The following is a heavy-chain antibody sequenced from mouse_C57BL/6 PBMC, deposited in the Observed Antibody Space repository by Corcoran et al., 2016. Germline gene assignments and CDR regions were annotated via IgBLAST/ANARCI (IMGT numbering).Heavy chain of an antibody. CDR3: ARFDGYYWYFDV. V-gene: IGHV9-3*01. J-gene: IGHJ1*03. CDR2: INTYSGVP. CDR1: GYTFTTYG. D-gene: IGHD2-3*01. Sequence: QIQLVQSGPELKKPGETVKISCKASGYTFTTYGMSWVKQAPGKGLKWMGWINTYSGVPTYADDFKGRFAFSLETSASTAYLQINNLKNEDTATYFCARFDGYYWYFDVWGTGPTVTVSS.